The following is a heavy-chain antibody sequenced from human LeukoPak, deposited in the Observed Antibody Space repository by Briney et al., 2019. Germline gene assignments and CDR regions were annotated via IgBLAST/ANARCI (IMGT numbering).Heavy chain of an antibody. Sequence: GRSLRLSCAASGFTFDDYAMHWVRQAPGKGLEWVSGISWNSGSIGYADSVKGRFTISRDNAKNSLYLQMNSLRAEDTALYYCAKTGSSGWYLDYWGQGTLVTVSS. CDR2: ISWNSGSI. CDR3: AKTGSSGWYLDY. D-gene: IGHD6-19*01. J-gene: IGHJ4*02. CDR1: GFTFDDYA. V-gene: IGHV3-9*01.